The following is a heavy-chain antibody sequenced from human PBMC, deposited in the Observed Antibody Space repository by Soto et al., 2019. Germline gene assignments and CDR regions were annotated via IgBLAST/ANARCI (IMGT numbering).Heavy chain of an antibody. CDR2: SYYSGST. D-gene: IGHD6-13*01. V-gene: IGHV4-59*01. Sequence: SETLALTCTVSGGCISSYYLSWIRQPPGKGLEWIGYSYYSGSTNYNPSLKSRVTISVDTSKNQFSLKLSSVTAADTAVYYSAREITGIAAPYFDFSGQGTLVTVSS. J-gene: IGHJ4*02. CDR1: GGCISSYY. CDR3: AREITGIAAPYFDF.